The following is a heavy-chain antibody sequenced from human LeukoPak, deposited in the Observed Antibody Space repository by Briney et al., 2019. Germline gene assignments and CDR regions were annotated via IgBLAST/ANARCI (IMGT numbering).Heavy chain of an antibody. CDR3: SRDRVTGTTRLFDP. CDR1: GYTFTSYG. Sequence: ASVKVCCKASGYTFTSYGISWVRQAPGQGLEWMGWISAYNGNTNYAQKVQGRVTMTTDTATSTAYPELRSLRSDDTAVYYCSRDRVTGTTRLFDPWGQGTLVTVSS. D-gene: IGHD1-7*01. J-gene: IGHJ5*02. V-gene: IGHV1-18*01. CDR2: ISAYNGNT.